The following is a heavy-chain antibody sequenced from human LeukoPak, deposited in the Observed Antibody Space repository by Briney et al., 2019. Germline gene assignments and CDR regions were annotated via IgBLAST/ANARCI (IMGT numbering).Heavy chain of an antibody. J-gene: IGHJ6*02. CDR1: GGSISSGEYY. CDR3: ARELGEFPYYGMDV. V-gene: IGHV4-30-4*01. Sequence: PSQTLSLTCTVSGGSISSGEYYWSWIRQPPGKGLEWIGYIYYSGSTYYNPSLKSRVTISVDTSKNQFSLKLSSVTAADTAVYYCARELGEFPYYGMDVWGQGTTVTVSS. CDR2: IYYSGST. D-gene: IGHD3-10*01.